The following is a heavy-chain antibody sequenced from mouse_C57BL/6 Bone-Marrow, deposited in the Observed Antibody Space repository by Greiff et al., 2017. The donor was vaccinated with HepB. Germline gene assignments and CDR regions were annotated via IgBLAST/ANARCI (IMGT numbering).Heavy chain of an antibody. V-gene: IGHV3-8*01. CDR1: GYSITSDY. J-gene: IGHJ3*01. CDR2: ISYSGST. CDR3: ARGYYDYPAWFAY. Sequence: EVQRVESGPGLAKPSQTLSLTCSVTGYSITSDYWNWIRKFPGNKLEYMGYISYSGSTYYNPSLKSRISITRDTSKNQYYLQLNSVTTEDTATYYCARGYYDYPAWFAYWGQGTLVTVSA. D-gene: IGHD2-4*01.